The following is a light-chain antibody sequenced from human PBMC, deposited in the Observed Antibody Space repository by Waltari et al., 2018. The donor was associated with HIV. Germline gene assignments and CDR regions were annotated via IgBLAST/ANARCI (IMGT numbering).Light chain of an antibody. CDR1: SSDVGSYNR. CDR2: EVS. Sequence: QSALTQPPSVSGSPGQSVTISCTGPSSDVGSYNRLSCYQQPPGTAPKPMIYEVSNRPSGVPDRFSGSKSGNTASLTISGLQAEDEADYYCSSYTSSSTYVFGTGTKVTVL. CDR3: SSYTSSSTYV. J-gene: IGLJ1*01. V-gene: IGLV2-18*02.